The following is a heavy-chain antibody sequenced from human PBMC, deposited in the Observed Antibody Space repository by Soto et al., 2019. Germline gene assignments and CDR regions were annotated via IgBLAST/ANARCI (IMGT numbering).Heavy chain of an antibody. CDR2: INHSGST. CDR3: AKKLSSIAGRRLGGKQNWFDP. D-gene: IGHD6-6*01. CDR1: GRSFSGYC. J-gene: IGHJ5*02. Sequence: SEILSLTCAVYGRSFSGYCWSWIRQPPGKGLEWVGEINHSGSTNYNPSLKSRVPISVDTSKNQFSRNLRSVTAECMGVYFRAKKLSSIAGRRLGGKQNWFDPLGEGTLVTVSS. V-gene: IGHV4-34*01.